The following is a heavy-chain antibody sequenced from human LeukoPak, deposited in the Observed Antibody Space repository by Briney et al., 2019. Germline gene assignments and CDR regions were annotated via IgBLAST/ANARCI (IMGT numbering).Heavy chain of an antibody. D-gene: IGHD2-15*01. J-gene: IGHJ3*02. Sequence: ASVKVSCKASGYTFTSYYMHWVRQAPGQGLEWMGIINPSGGSTSYAQKFQGRVTMTRVTSTSTVYMELSSLRSEDTAVYYCARDSSVAGDAFDIWGQGTMVTVSS. CDR3: ARDSSVAGDAFDI. V-gene: IGHV1-46*03. CDR2: INPSGGST. CDR1: GYTFTSYY.